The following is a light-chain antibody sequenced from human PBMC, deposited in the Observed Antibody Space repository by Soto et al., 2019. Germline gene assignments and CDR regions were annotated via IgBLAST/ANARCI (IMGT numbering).Light chain of an antibody. CDR2: AAS. Sequence: DIQMTQSPSSLSASVGDRVTITCRASQNIYSYLNWYQQKPGKAPKLLIYAASSLQGGVPSRFSGRGSGTDFPLTISSLQPEDFPRYYCQQSYEGPQTFGKGTKVQ. CDR1: QNIYSY. J-gene: IGKJ1*01. V-gene: IGKV1-39*01. CDR3: QQSYEGPQT.